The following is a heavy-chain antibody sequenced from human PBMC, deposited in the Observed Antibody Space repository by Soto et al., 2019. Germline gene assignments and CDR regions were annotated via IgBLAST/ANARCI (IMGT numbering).Heavy chain of an antibody. D-gene: IGHD3-10*01. J-gene: IGHJ6*03. CDR2: IYYSGST. CDR1: GGSISSYY. V-gene: IGHV4-59*08. Sequence: QVQLQESGPGLVKPSETLSLTCTVSGGSISSYYWSWIRQPPGKGLECIGYIYYSGSTNYNPSLTSRVTISVATSKNQFSLKLSSVTAADTAVYYCASLAGVRAYYYYMDVWGKGTTVTVSS. CDR3: ASLAGVRAYYYYMDV.